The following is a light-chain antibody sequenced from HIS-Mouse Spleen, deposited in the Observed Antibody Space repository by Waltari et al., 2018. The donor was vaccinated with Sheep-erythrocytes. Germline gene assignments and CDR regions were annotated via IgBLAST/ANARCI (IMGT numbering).Light chain of an antibody. Sequence: QSVLTQPPSVSEAPRQRVTISCSGRSSNLGNHAVNWYQQLPGKAPKLLIYYDDLLPSGVSDRFSGSKSGTSASLAISGLQSEDEADYYCAAWDDSLNGWVFGGGTKLTVL. J-gene: IGLJ3*02. CDR2: YDD. CDR3: AAWDDSLNGWV. V-gene: IGLV1-36*01. CDR1: SSNLGNHA.